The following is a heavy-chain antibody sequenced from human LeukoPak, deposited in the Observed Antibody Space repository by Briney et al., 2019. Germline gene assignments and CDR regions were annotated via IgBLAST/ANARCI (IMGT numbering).Heavy chain of an antibody. CDR1: GFDFDDYA. V-gene: IGHV3-9*01. D-gene: IGHD3-3*01. CDR2: ISWDSVTI. CDR3: VKDPGSHGNYFFDS. J-gene: IGHJ4*02. Sequence: GGSLRLSCAASGFDFDDYAMHWVRHAPGKGLEWVSGISWDSVTIAYAGPLEGRFTVSRDNAKNSLYLQTDNLRIEDTALYYCVKDPGSHGNYFFDSWGQGALVTVSS.